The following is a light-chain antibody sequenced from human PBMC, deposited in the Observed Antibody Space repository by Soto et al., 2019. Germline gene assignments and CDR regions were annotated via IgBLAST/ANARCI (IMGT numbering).Light chain of an antibody. J-gene: IGKJ4*01. V-gene: IGKV1D-13*01. CDR2: DAS. CDR1: QGISSA. Sequence: AIQLTQSPSSLSASVGDRVTITCRASQGISSALAWYQQKPGKAPKLLIYDASSLESGVPSRFSGSESGTDFSLTISSLQPEDFATYFCQQSSDFPLTFGGGTKVDIK. CDR3: QQSSDFPLT.